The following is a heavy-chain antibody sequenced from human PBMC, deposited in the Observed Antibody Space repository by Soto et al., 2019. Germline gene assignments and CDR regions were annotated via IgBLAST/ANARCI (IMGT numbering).Heavy chain of an antibody. D-gene: IGHD5-18*01. Sequence: SETLSLTCTVSGGSISNYYWNWIRRSPGKGLEWIGYIYSSGSTHYNPSLQNRVTISIDTSKNQVSLKVNSVTAADTAVYYCARDHPHSYGVYYFDYWGQGTPVTV. V-gene: IGHV4-59*01. CDR3: ARDHPHSYGVYYFDY. CDR1: GGSISNYY. J-gene: IGHJ4*02. CDR2: IYSSGST.